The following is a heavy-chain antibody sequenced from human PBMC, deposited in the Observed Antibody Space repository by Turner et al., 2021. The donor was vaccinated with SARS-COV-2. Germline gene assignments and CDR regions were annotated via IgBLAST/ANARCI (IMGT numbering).Heavy chain of an antibody. CDR2: IKSKIDGGTT. Sequence: EVQLVESGGGLVKPGGSLRVSCAASGFSFSNAWMSWVRQAPGKGLEWVGRIKSKIDGGTTDYAAPVKGRVTISRDDSKNTLYLQMNSLKTEDTAVYYCTTGYNWNYALDYWGQGTLVTVSS. CDR3: TTGYNWNYALDY. V-gene: IGHV3-15*01. D-gene: IGHD1-7*01. J-gene: IGHJ4*02. CDR1: GFSFSNAW.